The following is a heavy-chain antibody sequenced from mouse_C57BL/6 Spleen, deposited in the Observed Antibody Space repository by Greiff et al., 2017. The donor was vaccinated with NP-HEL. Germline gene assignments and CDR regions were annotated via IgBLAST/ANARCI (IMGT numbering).Heavy chain of an antibody. J-gene: IGHJ3*01. Sequence: QVQLQQPGAELVRPGSSVKLSCKASGYTFTSYWMDWVKQRPGQGLEWIGNIYPSDSETNYNQKFKDKATLTVDKSSSTAYMQLSSLTSEDSAVDYCARPYYYGSSSWFAYWGQGTLVTVSA. CDR2: IYPSDSET. CDR1: GYTFTSYW. D-gene: IGHD1-1*01. V-gene: IGHV1-61*01. CDR3: ARPYYYGSSSWFAY.